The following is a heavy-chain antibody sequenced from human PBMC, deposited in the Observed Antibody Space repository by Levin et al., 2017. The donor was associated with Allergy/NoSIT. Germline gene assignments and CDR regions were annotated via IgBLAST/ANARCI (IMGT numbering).Heavy chain of an antibody. CDR3: ASLKWELTDFDY. CDR1: GGSISSSSYY. J-gene: IGHJ4*02. CDR2: IYYSGST. Sequence: KASETLSLTCTVSGGSISSSSYYWGWIRQPPGKGLEWIGSIYYSGSTYYNPSLKSRVTISVDTSKNQFSLKLSSVTAADTAVYYCASLKWELTDFDYWGQGTLVTVSS. V-gene: IGHV4-39*01. D-gene: IGHD1-26*01.